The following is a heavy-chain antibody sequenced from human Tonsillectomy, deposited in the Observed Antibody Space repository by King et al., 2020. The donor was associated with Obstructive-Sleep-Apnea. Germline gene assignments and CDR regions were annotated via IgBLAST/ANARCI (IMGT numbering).Heavy chain of an antibody. V-gene: IGHV4-4*02. J-gene: IGHJ4*02. CDR3: ARVFPGADCFDY. Sequence: VQLQESGPGLVKPSGTLSLTCAVSGGSISNSNWWSWVRQPPGKGLEGIGENYHKVSTNYNPSPKSRVTQSVDKSKNQFSLKLSSVTAADTALYYCARVFPGADCFDYWGQGTLVTVSS. CDR1: GGSISNSNW. D-gene: IGHD4/OR15-4a*01. CDR2: NYHKVST.